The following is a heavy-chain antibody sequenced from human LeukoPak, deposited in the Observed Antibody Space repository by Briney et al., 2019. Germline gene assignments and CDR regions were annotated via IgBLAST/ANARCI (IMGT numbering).Heavy chain of an antibody. CDR3: ARDSSSSMDY. J-gene: IGHJ4*02. CDR1: GGSISSYY. V-gene: IGHV4-59*01. CDR2: IYYSGST. Sequence: PETLSLTCTVSGGSISSYYWSWIRQPPGKGPEWIGYIYYSGSTNYNPSLKSRVTISVDTSKNLFSLKLSSVTAADTAVYYCARDSSSSMDYWGQGTLVTVSS. D-gene: IGHD6-6*01.